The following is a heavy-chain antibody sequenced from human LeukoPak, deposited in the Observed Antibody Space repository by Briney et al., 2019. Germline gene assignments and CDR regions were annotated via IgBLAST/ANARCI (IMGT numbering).Heavy chain of an antibody. J-gene: IGHJ6*03. V-gene: IGHV4-59*01. D-gene: IGHD2-2*01. CDR2: IYYSGST. CDR3: ARGNIVVVPAAMWRGSYYYYMDV. CDR1: GGSISSYY. Sequence: PSETLSLTCTVSGGSISSYYWSWIRQPPGKGLEWIGYIYYSGSTNYNPSLKSRVTISVDTSKNQFSLRLSSVTAADTAVYYCARGNIVVVPAAMWRGSYYYYMDVWGKGTTVTVSS.